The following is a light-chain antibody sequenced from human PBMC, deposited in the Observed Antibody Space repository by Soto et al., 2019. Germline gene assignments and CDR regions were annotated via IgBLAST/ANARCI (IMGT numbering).Light chain of an antibody. J-gene: IGLJ1*01. CDR2: DVT. V-gene: IGLV2-14*03. CDR1: SSDIGSYNY. Sequence: QSVLTQPASVSGSPGQSITISCTGTSSDIGSYNYVSWYQQHPGKAPKLIIYDVTNRPAGISSRFSASKSGDTASLTISVLQAYDEADYFCSSYKSTSTPYVFGTGTKVTVL. CDR3: SSYKSTSTPYV.